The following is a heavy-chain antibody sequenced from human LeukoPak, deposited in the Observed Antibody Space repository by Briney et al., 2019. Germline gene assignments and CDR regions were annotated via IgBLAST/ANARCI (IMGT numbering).Heavy chain of an antibody. CDR2: IHQSGDT. CDR3: ARVGTSRLFDY. D-gene: IGHD6-25*01. CDR1: GDSISSGYY. J-gene: IGHJ4*02. V-gene: IGHV4-30-2*06. Sequence: PSQTLSLTCTVSGDSISSGYYWSWIRRSPGKGLEWIGYIHQSGDTYSHPSLKSRVTISVDTSKSQFSLKLSSVTAADTAVYYCARVGTSRLFDYWGQGTLVTVSS.